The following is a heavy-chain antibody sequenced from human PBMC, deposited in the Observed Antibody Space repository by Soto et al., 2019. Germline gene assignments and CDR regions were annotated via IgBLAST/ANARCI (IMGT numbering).Heavy chain of an antibody. V-gene: IGHV3-11*06. CDR1: GFTFSDYY. Sequence: RLSCAASGFTFSDYYMTWIRQAPGKGLEWVSYISSSSIYTNYADSVKGRFTISRDNAKKSLYLQMNSLRAEDTAVYYCASNRLGHYYGMDVWGQGTTVTVSS. J-gene: IGHJ6*02. CDR2: ISSSSIYT. CDR3: ASNRLGHYYGMDV.